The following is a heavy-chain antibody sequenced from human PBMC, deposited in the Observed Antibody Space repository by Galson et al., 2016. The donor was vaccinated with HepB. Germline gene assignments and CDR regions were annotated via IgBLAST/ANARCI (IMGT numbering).Heavy chain of an antibody. CDR1: GFTFSDYY. D-gene: IGHD2-15*01. CDR2: ISSSGSLI. J-gene: IGHJ6*02. CDR3: AGDFIVAPHYYYYGMDV. Sequence: SLRLSCAASGFTFSDYYMSWIRQAPGKGLEWVSYISSSGSLIYYADSVKGRFTVSRDNAKNSLCLQMNSLRAEDTAVYYCAGDFIVAPHYYYYGMDVWGQGTTVTVSS. V-gene: IGHV3-11*01.